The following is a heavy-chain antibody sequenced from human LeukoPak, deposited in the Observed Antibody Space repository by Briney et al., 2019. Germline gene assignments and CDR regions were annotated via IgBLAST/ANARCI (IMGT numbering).Heavy chain of an antibody. CDR3: VRILPYSSGSDY. J-gene: IGHJ4*02. CDR1: GFTFSSYS. Sequence: PGGSLRLSCAASGFTFSSYSMTWVRQAPGTGLEWVSYISSSSSTTSYTGSVKGRFTISRDNAKNSLYLQMNSLRDEDTAVYYCVRILPYSSGSDYWGQGTLVTVSS. D-gene: IGHD6-19*01. CDR2: ISSSSSTT. V-gene: IGHV3-48*02.